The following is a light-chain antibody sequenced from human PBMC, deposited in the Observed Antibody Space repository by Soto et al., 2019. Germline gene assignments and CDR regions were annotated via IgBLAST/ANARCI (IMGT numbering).Light chain of an antibody. CDR2: GAS. Sequence: EIVMTQSPDTLSVSTGETATLSCRASQSVSSNLAWYQQKPGQAPRLLIYGASTRATGTPARFSGSGSGTEFTLTISSLQSEDFAVYYCQQYNNWPAITFGQGTRLEIK. J-gene: IGKJ5*01. CDR3: QQYNNWPAIT. V-gene: IGKV3-15*01. CDR1: QSVSSN.